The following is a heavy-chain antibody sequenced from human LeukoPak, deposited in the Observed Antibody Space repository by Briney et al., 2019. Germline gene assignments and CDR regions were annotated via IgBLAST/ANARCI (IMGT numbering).Heavy chain of an antibody. D-gene: IGHD3-10*01. CDR1: GYSFTSYW. Sequence: GESLKISCKGSGYSFTSYWIGWVRQMPGKGLEWMGIIYPGDSDTRYSPSFLGQVTISADKSISTAYLQWSSLKASDTAMYYCATRSGYYYYGMDVWGQGTTVTVSS. J-gene: IGHJ6*02. CDR2: IYPGDSDT. CDR3: ATRSGYYYYGMDV. V-gene: IGHV5-51*01.